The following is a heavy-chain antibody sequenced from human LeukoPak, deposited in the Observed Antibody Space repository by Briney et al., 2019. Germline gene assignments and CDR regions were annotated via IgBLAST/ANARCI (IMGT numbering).Heavy chain of an antibody. CDR3: ARDSDFWSGYYYFDY. D-gene: IGHD3-3*01. CDR1: GGSISRADYY. Sequence: SQTLSLTCTVSGGSISRADYYWSWIRQPPGKGLEWIGYIHYSGSTYYNPSLKSRATISVDTSKNQFSLKLSSVTAADTAVYYCARDSDFWSGYYYFDYWGQGTLVTVSS. V-gene: IGHV4-30-4*08. J-gene: IGHJ4*02. CDR2: IHYSGST.